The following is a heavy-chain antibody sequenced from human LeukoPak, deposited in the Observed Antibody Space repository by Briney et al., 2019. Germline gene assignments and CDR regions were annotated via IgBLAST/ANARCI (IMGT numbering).Heavy chain of an antibody. CDR3: ARLYSSSWYGGYYYGMDV. V-gene: IGHV1-69*04. CDR2: IIPILGIA. CDR1: GYTFTSYG. J-gene: IGHJ6*02. Sequence: SVKVSCKASGYTFTSYGISWVRQAPGQGLEWMGRIIPILGIANYAQKFQGRVTITAGKSTSTAYMELSSLRSEDTAVYYCARLYSSSWYGGYYYGMDVWGQGTTVTVSS. D-gene: IGHD6-13*01.